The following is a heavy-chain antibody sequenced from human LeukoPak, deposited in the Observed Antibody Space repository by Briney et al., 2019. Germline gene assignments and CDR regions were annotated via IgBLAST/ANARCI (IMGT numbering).Heavy chain of an antibody. V-gene: IGHV5-51*01. CDR1: GYSVTNYW. CDR3: ARPSGSYGMDV. J-gene: IGHJ6*02. CDR2: IYAGDSGT. D-gene: IGHD2-15*01. Sequence: GESLKISFKGSGYSVTNYWIGWLRQMPGKGLEWMGIIYAGDSGTRYSPSFQGQVTLSADKSISTAYLQWSSLKASDTAMYYCARPSGSYGMDVWGQGTTVTVSS.